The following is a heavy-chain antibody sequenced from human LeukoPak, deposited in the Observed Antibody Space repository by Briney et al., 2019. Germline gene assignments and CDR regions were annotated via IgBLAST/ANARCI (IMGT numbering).Heavy chain of an antibody. J-gene: IGHJ4*02. CDR1: GYTFTGYY. CDR3: ARATPRYYYDSSGRYDY. CDR2: INPSSGGT. D-gene: IGHD3-22*01. V-gene: IGHV1-2*02. Sequence: ASVKVSCKASGYTFTGYYMHWVRQAPGQGLEWMGWINPSSGGTNYAQKFQGRVTMTRDTSISTAYMELSRLRSDDTAVYYCARATPRYYYDSSGRYDYWGQGTLVTVSS.